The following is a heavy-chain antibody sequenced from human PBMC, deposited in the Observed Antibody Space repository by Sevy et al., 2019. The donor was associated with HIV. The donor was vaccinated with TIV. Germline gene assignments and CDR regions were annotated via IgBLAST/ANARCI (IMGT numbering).Heavy chain of an antibody. Sequence: SETLSLTCTVSGGSISSYYWSWIRQPAGKGLEWIGRIYTSGSTNYNTSLKSRVTMSVDTSKNQFSLKLSSVNAAGTAVYYCARDYSSSWYIQGNAFDIWGQGTMATVSS. V-gene: IGHV4-4*07. D-gene: IGHD6-13*01. CDR2: IYTSGST. CDR3: ARDYSSSWYIQGNAFDI. CDR1: GGSISSYY. J-gene: IGHJ3*02.